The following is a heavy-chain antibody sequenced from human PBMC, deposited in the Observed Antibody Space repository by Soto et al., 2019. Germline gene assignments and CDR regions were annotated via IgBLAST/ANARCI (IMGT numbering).Heavy chain of an antibody. CDR2: ISYDGSNK. CDR1: GFTFSSYG. CDR3: AKDSVLYYYYYGMDV. Sequence: GGSLRLSCAASGFTFSSYGMHWVRQAPGKGLEWVAVISYDGSNKYYADSVKGRFTTSRDNSKNTLYLQMNSLRAEDTAVYYCAKDSVLYYYYYGMDVWGQGTTVTVSS. V-gene: IGHV3-30*18. J-gene: IGHJ6*02.